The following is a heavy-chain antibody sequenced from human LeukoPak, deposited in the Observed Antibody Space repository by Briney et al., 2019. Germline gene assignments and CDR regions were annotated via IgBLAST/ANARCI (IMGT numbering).Heavy chain of an antibody. D-gene: IGHD4-17*01. CDR2: INHSGST. CDR1: GGSFGGYY. J-gene: IGHJ4*02. Sequence: SETLSLTCAVYGGSFGGYYWSWIRQPPGKGLEWIGEINHSGSTNYNPSLKSRVTISVDTSKNQFSLKLSSVTAADTAVYYCARHPYGDYDYWGQGTLVTVSS. V-gene: IGHV4-34*01. CDR3: ARHPYGDYDY.